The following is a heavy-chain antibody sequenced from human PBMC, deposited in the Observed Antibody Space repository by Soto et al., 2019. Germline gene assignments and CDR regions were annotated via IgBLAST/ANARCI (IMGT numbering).Heavy chain of an antibody. J-gene: IGHJ6*02. V-gene: IGHV3-9*02. Sequence: SLRLSCIASAFTSRNYAMHWVRQAPGKGLEWVSGFDFNSGRVGYADSVKGRFTISRDNAKNSLSLEMNSLRVEGTALYYCTKDLVPGGADVWGQGTTVTVSS. CDR1: AFTSRNYA. CDR2: FDFNSGRV. D-gene: IGHD3-10*01. CDR3: TKDLVPGGADV.